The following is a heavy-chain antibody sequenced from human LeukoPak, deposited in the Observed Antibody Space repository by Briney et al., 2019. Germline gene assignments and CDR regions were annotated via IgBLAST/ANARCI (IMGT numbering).Heavy chain of an antibody. D-gene: IGHD3-10*01. V-gene: IGHV3-30*04. CDR2: ISYDGSNK. J-gene: IGHJ6*02. Sequence: GRSLRLSCAASGFTFSSYAMHWVRQAPGKGLEWVAVISYDGSNKYYADSVKGRFTISRDNSKNTLYLQMNSLRAEDTAVYYCARDPSPYNVSDDYYYGMDVWGQGTTVTVSS. CDR3: ARDPSPYNVSDDYYYGMDV. CDR1: GFTFSSYA.